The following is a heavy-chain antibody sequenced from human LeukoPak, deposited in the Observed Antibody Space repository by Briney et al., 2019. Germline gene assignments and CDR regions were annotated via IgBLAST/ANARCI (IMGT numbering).Heavy chain of an antibody. CDR2: IYTSGST. Sequence: TPSETLSLTCTVSGGSISSYYWSWIRQPAGKGLEWIGRIYTSGSTNYNPSLKSRVTMSVDPSKNQFSLKLSSVTAADTAVYYCARGYDSSGYMSVLAFDIWGQGTMVTVSS. J-gene: IGHJ3*02. V-gene: IGHV4-4*07. CDR3: ARGYDSSGYMSVLAFDI. D-gene: IGHD3-22*01. CDR1: GGSISSYY.